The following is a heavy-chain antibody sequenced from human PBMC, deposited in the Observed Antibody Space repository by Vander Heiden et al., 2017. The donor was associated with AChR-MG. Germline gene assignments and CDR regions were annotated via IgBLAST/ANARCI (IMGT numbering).Heavy chain of an antibody. J-gene: IGHJ3*02. CDR2: SYSGGST. CDR1: GFTASSNY. V-gene: IGHV3-53*01. D-gene: IGHD3-22*01. CDR3: ARATYYYDSSGVNAFDI. Sequence: EVQLVESGGGLIQPGGSLRLSCAASGFTASSNYMSWVRQAPGKGLVWVSVSYSGGSTYYADSVKGRFTISRDNSKNTLYLQMNSLRAEDTAVYYCARATYYYDSSGVNAFDIWGQGTMVTVSS.